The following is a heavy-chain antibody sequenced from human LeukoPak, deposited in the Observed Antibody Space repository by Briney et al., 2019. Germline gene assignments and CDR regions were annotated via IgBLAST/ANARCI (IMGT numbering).Heavy chain of an antibody. V-gene: IGHV1-2*02. J-gene: IGHJ5*02. CDR3: ARAGVYCSGGSCYHHYNWFDP. D-gene: IGHD2-15*01. CDR2: INPNSGGT. Sequence: ASVKVSCKASGYTFTGYYMHWVRQAPGQGLEWMGWINPNSGGTNYAQKLQGRVTMTRDTSISTAYMELSRLRSDDTAVYYCARAGVYCSGGSCYHHYNWFDPWGQGTLVTVSS. CDR1: GYTFTGYY.